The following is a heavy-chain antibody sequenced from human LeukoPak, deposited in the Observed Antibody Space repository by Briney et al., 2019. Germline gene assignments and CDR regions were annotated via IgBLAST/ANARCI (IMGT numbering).Heavy chain of an antibody. CDR2: IYYSGST. D-gene: IGHD5-18*01. CDR3: ARGDPQIQLWSY. V-gene: IGHV4-59*12. Sequence: PSETLSLTCTVSGGSISTYYWSWIRQPPGKGLEWIGYIYYSGSTYYNPSLKSRVTISVDRSKNQFSLKLSSVTAADTAVYYCARGDPQIQLWSYWGQGTLVTVSS. J-gene: IGHJ4*02. CDR1: GGSISTYY.